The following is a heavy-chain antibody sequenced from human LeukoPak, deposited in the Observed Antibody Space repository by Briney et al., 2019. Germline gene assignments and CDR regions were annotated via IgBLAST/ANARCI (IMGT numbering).Heavy chain of an antibody. CDR3: ARGSLWQQLAHFDY. D-gene: IGHD6-13*01. Sequence: ASVKVSCKASGYTFTSYAMHWVRQAPGQGLEWMGWINAGNGNTKYSQKFQGRVTITRDTSASTAYMELSSLRSEDTAVYYCARGSLWQQLAHFDYWGQGTLVTVSS. CDR1: GYTFTSYA. V-gene: IGHV1-3*01. J-gene: IGHJ4*02. CDR2: INAGNGNT.